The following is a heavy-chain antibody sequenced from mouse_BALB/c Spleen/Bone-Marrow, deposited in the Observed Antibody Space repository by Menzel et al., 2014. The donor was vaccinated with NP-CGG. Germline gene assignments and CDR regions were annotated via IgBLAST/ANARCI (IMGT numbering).Heavy chain of an antibody. Sequence: VQLQQSGGGLVQPGGPRKLSCAASGFTFSSFGMHWVRQAPEKGLEWVAYISTGSSTIYYADTVKGRFTISRDNPKNTLFLQMTSLRSEDTAMYYCARSDGAMDYWGQGTSVTVSS. D-gene: IGHD2-3*01. V-gene: IGHV5-17*02. CDR2: ISTGSSTI. CDR1: GFTFSSFG. J-gene: IGHJ4*01. CDR3: ARSDGAMDY.